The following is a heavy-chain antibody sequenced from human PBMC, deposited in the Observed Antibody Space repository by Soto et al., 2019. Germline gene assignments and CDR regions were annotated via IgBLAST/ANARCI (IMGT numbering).Heavy chain of an antibody. CDR2: IIPILGIA. D-gene: IGHD1-26*01. CDR3: ARDAQERIDYFDY. Sequence: VNLDCKTSGCSKSSYTVSWRRKNPGQGLEWMGRIIPILGIANYAQKFQGRVTITADKSTSTAYMELSSLRSEDTAVYYCARDAQERIDYFDYWGQGTLVTVSS. CDR1: GCSKSSYT. V-gene: IGHV1-69*04. J-gene: IGHJ4*02.